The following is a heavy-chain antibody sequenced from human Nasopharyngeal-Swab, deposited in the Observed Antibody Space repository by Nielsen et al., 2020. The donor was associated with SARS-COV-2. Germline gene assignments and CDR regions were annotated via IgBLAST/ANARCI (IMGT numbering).Heavy chain of an antibody. D-gene: IGHD7-27*01. CDR2: ISGSGTTI. J-gene: IGHJ4*02. CDR1: GFTFSDYY. V-gene: IGHV3-11*01. Sequence: GESLKISRVASGFTFSDYYMTWIRQAPGKGLEWVSYISGSGTTIYYTDSVKGRFTISRDNAKNSLYLQMNSLRADDTAVYYCARTDPGVPSWGQGTLVTVSS. CDR3: ARTDPGVPS.